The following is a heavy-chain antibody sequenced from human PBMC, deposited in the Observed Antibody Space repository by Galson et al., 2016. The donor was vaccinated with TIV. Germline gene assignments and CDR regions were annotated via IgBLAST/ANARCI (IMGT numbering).Heavy chain of an antibody. Sequence: SLRLSCAASGFSFNNAWMSWVRQAPGKGLEWVGLIKNKNDGGATAYAAPVKGRFTISRDDSQNTLYLQMDSLKTEDTAVYYCNTTRAVYCSRTSCYFGYFYYYVDVWGKGTTVTVSS. CDR1: GFSFNNAW. J-gene: IGHJ6*03. V-gene: IGHV3-15*01. CDR2: IKNKNDGGAT. D-gene: IGHD2-2*01. CDR3: NTTRAVYCSRTSCYFGYFYYYVDV.